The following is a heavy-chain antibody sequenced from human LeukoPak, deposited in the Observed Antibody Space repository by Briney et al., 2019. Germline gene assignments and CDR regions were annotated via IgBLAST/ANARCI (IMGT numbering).Heavy chain of an antibody. J-gene: IGHJ4*02. CDR2: INPNSGGT. CDR3: AADLGGMTGSQRD. D-gene: IGHD3-9*01. Sequence: ASVKGSCKASGYTFTGYYMHWVRQAPGQGLEWIGWINPNSGGTNYAQKFQGRVTMTRDTSISTAYMELSSLRSEDTAVYYCAADLGGMTGSQRDWGQGTLVTVSS. V-gene: IGHV1-2*02. CDR1: GYTFTGYY.